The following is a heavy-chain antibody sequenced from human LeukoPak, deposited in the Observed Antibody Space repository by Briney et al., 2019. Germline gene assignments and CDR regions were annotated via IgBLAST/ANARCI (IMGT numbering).Heavy chain of an antibody. V-gene: IGHV1-18*01. J-gene: IGHJ5*02. CDR3: ARGYYGSGSYYNWFDP. CDR2: ISAYNGNT. D-gene: IGHD3-10*01. Sequence: ASVKLSCNSSGYTFTSYGINWMRQAPPQGLELMGWISAYNGNTNYAHKPHGRVTMTTDTSTSTAYMELRSLRSDDTAVYYCARGYYGSGSYYNWFDPWGQGTLVTVSS. CDR1: GYTFTSYG.